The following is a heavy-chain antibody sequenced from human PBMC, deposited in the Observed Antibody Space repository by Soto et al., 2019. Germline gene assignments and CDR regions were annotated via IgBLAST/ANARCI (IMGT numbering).Heavy chain of an antibody. CDR3: ARDIYSYGLIRYYYGMDV. V-gene: IGHV4-34*01. D-gene: IGHD5-18*01. Sequence: QVQLQQWGAGLLKPSETLSLTCAVYGGSFSGYYWSWIRQPPGKGLEWIGEINHSGSTNYNPSLKSRVTISVDTSKNQFSLKLSSVTAADTAVYYCARDIYSYGLIRYYYGMDVWGQGTTVTVSS. J-gene: IGHJ6*02. CDR1: GGSFSGYY. CDR2: INHSGST.